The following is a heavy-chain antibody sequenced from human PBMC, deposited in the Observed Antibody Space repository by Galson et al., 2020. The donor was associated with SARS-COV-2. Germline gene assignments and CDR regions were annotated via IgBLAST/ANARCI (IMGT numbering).Heavy chain of an antibody. V-gene: IGHV4-59*08. CDR1: GGSISSYY. Sequence: ETSETLSLTCTVPGGSISSYYWSWIRQPPGKGLEWIGSIYYSGSTNSNPSLKSRVTISVDTSKNQFSLKLSSVTAADTAVYYCARHVPITIFGEAIIGWFDPGGQGTLVTVAS. CDR3: ARHVPITIFGEAIIGWFDP. D-gene: IGHD3-3*01. J-gene: IGHJ5*02. CDR2: IYYSGST.